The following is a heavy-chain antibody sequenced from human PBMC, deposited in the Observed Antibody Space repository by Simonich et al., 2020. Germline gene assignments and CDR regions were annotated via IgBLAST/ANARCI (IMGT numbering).Heavy chain of an antibody. Sequence: QVQLVQSGAEVKKPGASVKVSCKASGYTFTGYYMHWVRQAPGQGLEWVGWSNPNSGGTNDDKKFQGRVTLTRDTSIGTAYMELSRRRSDDTAVYYCARNGLVGILKAFDIWGQGTMVTVSS. V-gene: IGHV1-2*02. J-gene: IGHJ3*02. CDR1: GYTFTGYY. CDR3: ARNGLVGILKAFDI. CDR2: SNPNSGGT. D-gene: IGHD2-21*01.